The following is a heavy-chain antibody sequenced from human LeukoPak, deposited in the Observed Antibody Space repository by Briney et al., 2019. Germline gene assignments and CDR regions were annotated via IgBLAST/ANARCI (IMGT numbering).Heavy chain of an antibody. CDR1: GGSISSSSYY. V-gene: IGHV4-39*07. CDR3: ARTSGMITFGGVIVQGDSYAFDI. CDR2: IYYSGST. D-gene: IGHD3-16*02. Sequence: SETLSLTCTVSGGSISSSSYYWGWIRQPPGKGLEWIGSIYYSGSTYYNPSLKSRVTISVDTSRNQFSLKLSSVTAADTAVYYCARTSGMITFGGVIVQGDSYAFDIWGQGTMVTVSS. J-gene: IGHJ3*02.